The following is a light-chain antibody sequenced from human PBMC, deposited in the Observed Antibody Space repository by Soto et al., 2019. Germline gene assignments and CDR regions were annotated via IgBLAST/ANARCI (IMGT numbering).Light chain of an antibody. CDR2: DTS. Sequence: EFVLTQSPGTLSLSPGERATLSCRASQSLTNSFIAWYQQRPGQAPRLLIYDTSSRASGIPDRFSGSGSGTDFTLTISRLETEDFAVFYCQQDGTSEIIFGQGTRPEIK. CDR1: QSLTNSF. CDR3: QQDGTSEII. V-gene: IGKV3-20*01. J-gene: IGKJ5*01.